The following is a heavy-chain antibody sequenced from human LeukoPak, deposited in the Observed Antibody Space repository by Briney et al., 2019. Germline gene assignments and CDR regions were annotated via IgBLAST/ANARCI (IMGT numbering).Heavy chain of an antibody. J-gene: IGHJ4*02. CDR2: ISAYNGNT. CDR3: ARDSGDSSGYTPFDY. D-gene: IGHD3-22*01. Sequence: ASVKVSCKASGYTFTSYGISWVRQAPGQGLERMGWISAYNGNTNYAQKLQGRVTMTTDTSTSTAYMELRSLRSDDTAVYYCARDSGDSSGYTPFDYWGQGTLVTVSS. V-gene: IGHV1-18*01. CDR1: GYTFTSYG.